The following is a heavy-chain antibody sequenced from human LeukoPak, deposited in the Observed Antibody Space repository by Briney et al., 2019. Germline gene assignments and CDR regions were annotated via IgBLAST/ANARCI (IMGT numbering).Heavy chain of an antibody. CDR3: AVRRGTLPYYFDF. CDR1: GYSFTSYG. V-gene: IGHV1-18*01. J-gene: IGHJ4*02. Sequence: ASVKVSCKASGYSFTSYGLSWLRQAPGRGLEYMGWINTYKGNTNYAQNLQGRASMTTDTSTTTAYVELRGLTSDDTAVYYCAVRRGTLPYYFDFWGQGTPVTVSS. CDR2: INTYKGNT. D-gene: IGHD1-14*01.